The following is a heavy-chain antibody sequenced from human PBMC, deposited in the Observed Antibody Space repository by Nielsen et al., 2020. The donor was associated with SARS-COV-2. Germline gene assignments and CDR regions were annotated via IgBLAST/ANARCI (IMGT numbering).Heavy chain of an antibody. CDR2: KFYTGST. D-gene: IGHD6-13*01. CDR1: GDSISSDGYY. V-gene: IGHV4-31*03. J-gene: IGHJ4*02. CDR3: ARSRISAAGSFDY. Sequence: SETLSLTCTLSGDSISSDGYYWTWIRQHPGKGLEWIAYKFYTGSTYYNPSLKRRATISIDRSNNQFSLHLSSVTAADTAVYYCARSRISAAGSFDYWGQGTLVTVSS.